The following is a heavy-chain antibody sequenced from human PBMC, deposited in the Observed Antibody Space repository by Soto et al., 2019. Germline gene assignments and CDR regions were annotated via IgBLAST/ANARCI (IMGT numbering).Heavy chain of an antibody. J-gene: IGHJ3*01. CDR2: LNPDTGNT. D-gene: IGHD2-15*01. V-gene: IGHV1-3*01. CDR1: GCTFSRNL. Sequence: QVQLVQSGAELKKPGASVNISCKASGCTFSRNLISWVRQAPGQGLEWMGGLNPDTGNTRYSETFQGRVTISRHAAASIADVKISELEKEDTALEFCAGHRHRVGPRANAACDVWGQRTGVNVS. CDR3: AGHRHRVGPRANAACDV.